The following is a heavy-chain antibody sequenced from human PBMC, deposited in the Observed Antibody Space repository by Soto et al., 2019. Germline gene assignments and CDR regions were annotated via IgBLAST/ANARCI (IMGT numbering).Heavy chain of an antibody. V-gene: IGHV3-23*01. CDR1: GFTFSTYA. J-gene: IGHJ4*02. CDR3: ARFVPLDY. CDR2: IDASGGST. Sequence: EVQLLESGGGLVQPGGSLRLSCAASGFTFSTYAIHWVRQASGKGLEWVSGIDASGGSTYYADFVKGRFTISRDNSKNTVYLQMNSLRAEDTAVYYCARFVPLDYWGRGTLVTVSS. D-gene: IGHD6-6*01.